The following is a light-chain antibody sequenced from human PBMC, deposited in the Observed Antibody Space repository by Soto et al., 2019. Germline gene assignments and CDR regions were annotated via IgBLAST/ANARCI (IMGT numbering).Light chain of an antibody. CDR3: SSYTTASSLE. CDR2: EVS. V-gene: IGLV2-14*01. CDR1: SRDVGTYKY. J-gene: IGLJ2*01. Sequence: SVLTQPASVSGSPGQSINISCTGSSRDVGTYKYVSWYQQHPGKAPKLIIFEVSHRPSGVSDRFSGSKSGNTASLTISGLQAEDEADYSCSSYTTASSLEFGGGTKVTVL.